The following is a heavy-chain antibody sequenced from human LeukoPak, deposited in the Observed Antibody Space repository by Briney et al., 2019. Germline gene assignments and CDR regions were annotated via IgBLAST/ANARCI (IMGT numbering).Heavy chain of an antibody. D-gene: IGHD1-14*01. Sequence: ASVRVSCKASGYTFTSYDINWVRQAPGQGLEWMGWISAYDGNTNYAQKLQGRVTMTTDTSTSTAYMELRSLRSDDTAVYYCARRITNGGSDAFDIWGQGTMVTVSS. V-gene: IGHV1-18*01. CDR2: ISAYDGNT. CDR3: ARRITNGGSDAFDI. J-gene: IGHJ3*02. CDR1: GYTFTSYD.